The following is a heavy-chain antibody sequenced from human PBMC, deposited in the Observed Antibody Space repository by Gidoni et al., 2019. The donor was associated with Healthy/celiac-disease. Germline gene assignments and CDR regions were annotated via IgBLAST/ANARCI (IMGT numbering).Heavy chain of an antibody. J-gene: IGHJ4*02. CDR2: IYYSGST. D-gene: IGHD3-22*01. CDR3: ARDYYDSSGYTTRPSYYFDY. CDR1: GGSISSYY. Sequence: QVQLQESGPGLVKPSETLSLTCTVSGGSISSYYWSWIRQPPGKGLEWIGYIYYSGSTNYNPSLKSRVTISVDTSKNQFSLKLSSVTAADTAVYYCARDYYDSSGYTTRPSYYFDYWGQGTLVTVSS. V-gene: IGHV4-59*01.